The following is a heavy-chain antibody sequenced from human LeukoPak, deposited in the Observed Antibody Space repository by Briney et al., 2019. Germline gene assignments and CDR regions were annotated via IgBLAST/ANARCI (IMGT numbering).Heavy chain of an antibody. V-gene: IGHV3-23*01. CDR3: EGTYYYDSSDDY. D-gene: IGHD3-22*01. Sequence: GGSLRLSCAASGFIFNSYGMSWVRQAPGKGLEWVLAISGSGTSTYYADSVKGRFTISRDNSKNTLYLQMNSLRAEDTAVYYCEGTYYYDSSDDYWGQGTLVTVSS. CDR1: GFIFNSYG. J-gene: IGHJ4*02. CDR2: ISGSGTST.